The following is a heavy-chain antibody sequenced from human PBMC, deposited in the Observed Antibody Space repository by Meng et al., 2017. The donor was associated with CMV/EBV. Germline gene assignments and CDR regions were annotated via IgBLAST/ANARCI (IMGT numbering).Heavy chain of an antibody. CDR1: GFTFSSYW. CDR2: INSDGSST. V-gene: IGHV3-74*01. Sequence: GESLKISCAASGFTFSSYWTHWVRQAPGKGLVWVSRINSDGSSTSYADSVKGRFTISRDNAKNTLYLQMNSLRAEDTAVYYCARGKGVVVPAAIPRRYYYYGMDVWGQGTTVTVSS. D-gene: IGHD2-2*01. CDR3: ARGKGVVVPAAIPRRYYYYGMDV. J-gene: IGHJ6*02.